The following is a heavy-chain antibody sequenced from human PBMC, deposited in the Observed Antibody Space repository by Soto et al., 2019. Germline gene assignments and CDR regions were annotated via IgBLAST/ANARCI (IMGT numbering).Heavy chain of an antibody. J-gene: IGHJ6*02. CDR2: IWYDGSNK. CDR3: ARDGSMVATGYYYGMDV. CDR1: GFTFSSYG. Sequence: GGSLRLSCAASGFTFSSYGMHWVRQAPGKGLEWVAVIWYDGSNKYYADSVKGRFTISRDNSKNTLYLQMNSLRAEDTAVYYCARDGSMVATGYYYGMDVWGQGTTVTVSS. V-gene: IGHV3-33*01. D-gene: IGHD5-12*01.